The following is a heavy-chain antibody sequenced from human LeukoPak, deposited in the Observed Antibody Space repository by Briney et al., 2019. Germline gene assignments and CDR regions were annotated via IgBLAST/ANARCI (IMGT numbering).Heavy chain of an antibody. J-gene: IGHJ4*02. CDR2: IRVDGTNT. V-gene: IGHV3-74*01. Sequence: GGSLRLSCVASGLSISNYWMHWVRLVPGKGLMWVSRIRVDGTNTTYADSVKGRFTVSRDNAKNTLYLQMNSLRAEDTAVCYCAASDYFHFWGQGTLVSVSS. CDR1: GLSISNYW. CDR3: AASDYFHF.